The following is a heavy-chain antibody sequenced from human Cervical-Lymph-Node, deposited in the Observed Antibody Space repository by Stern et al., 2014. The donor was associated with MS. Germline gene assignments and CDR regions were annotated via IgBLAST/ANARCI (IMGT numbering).Heavy chain of an antibody. Sequence: VQLVQSGAELKEPGESLKISCKTSGYNFINYWIAWVRQVPGKGLEWIGIIYPGDSDIRYSPSFQGHVTMSVDKSKTTAYLQWKSLKASDTALYYCARWSVACDYWGQGALITVSS. CDR1: GYNFINYW. D-gene: IGHD2-21*01. CDR3: ARWSVACDY. J-gene: IGHJ4*02. CDR2: IYPGDSDI. V-gene: IGHV5-51*03.